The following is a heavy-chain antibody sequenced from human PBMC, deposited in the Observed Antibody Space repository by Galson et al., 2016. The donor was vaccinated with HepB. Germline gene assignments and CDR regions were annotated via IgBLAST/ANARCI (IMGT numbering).Heavy chain of an antibody. CDR3: VNLGTTRT. CDR2: INSDGSTT. V-gene: IGHV3-74*01. J-gene: IGHJ5*02. CDR1: GFKFDIYW. D-gene: IGHD1-26*01. Sequence: SLRLSCAASGFKFDIYWMSWVRQAPGKGLEWVSRINSDGSTTHYADSVKGRFTISRDNAKNTLYLQMNNLRAEDTAVYYCVNLGTTRTWGQGTQVTVSS.